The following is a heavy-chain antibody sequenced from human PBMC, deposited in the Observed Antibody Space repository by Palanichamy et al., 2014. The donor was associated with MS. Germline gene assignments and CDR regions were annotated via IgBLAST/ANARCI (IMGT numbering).Heavy chain of an antibody. J-gene: IGHJ3*02. D-gene: IGHD6-13*01. CDR2: IIPIFGTA. Sequence: QVQLVQSGTEVKKPGSSVKVSCKASGGTFSSYAISWVRQAPGQGLEWMGGIIPIFGTANYAQKFQGRVTITADKSTSTAYMELSSLRSEDTAVYYCARPLAAAGTNAFDIWGQGTMVTVSS. CDR1: GGTFSSYA. V-gene: IGHV1-69*06. CDR3: ARPLAAAGTNAFDI.